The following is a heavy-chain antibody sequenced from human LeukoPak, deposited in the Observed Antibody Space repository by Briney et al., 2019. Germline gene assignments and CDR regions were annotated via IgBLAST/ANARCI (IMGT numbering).Heavy chain of an antibody. CDR3: AKMKGITMVRGTFDY. CDR2: ISGGGGNT. D-gene: IGHD3-10*01. V-gene: IGHV3-23*01. J-gene: IGHJ4*02. Sequence: PGGSLRLSCAASGFTFSSYAMTWVRQAPGKGLEWVSSISGGGGNTYYADSVKGRFTISRDNSKNTLYLQMSSLRAEDTAVYYCAKMKGITMVRGTFDYWGQGTLVTVSS. CDR1: GFTFSSYA.